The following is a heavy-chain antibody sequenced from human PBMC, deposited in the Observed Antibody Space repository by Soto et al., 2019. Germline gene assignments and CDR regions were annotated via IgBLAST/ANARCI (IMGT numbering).Heavy chain of an antibody. J-gene: IGHJ3*02. D-gene: IGHD2-21*01. CDR3: ARPVYCGGDCLDDAFDI. V-gene: IGHV3-74*01. CDR1: GFTFSSYW. CDR2: INSDGSST. Sequence: PGGSLRLSCAASGFTFSSYWMHWVRQAPGKGLVWVSRINSDGSSTSYADSVKGRFTISRDNAKNTLYLQMNSLRAEDTAVYYCARPVYCGGDCLDDAFDIWGQGTMVTVSS.